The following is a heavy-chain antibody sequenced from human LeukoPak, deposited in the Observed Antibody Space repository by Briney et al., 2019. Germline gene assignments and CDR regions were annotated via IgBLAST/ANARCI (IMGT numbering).Heavy chain of an antibody. J-gene: IGHJ4*02. CDR1: GGSFSGYY. Sequence: SETLSLTCAVYGGSFSGYYWSWIRQPPGKGLEWIGEINHGGSTNYNPSLKSRVTISVDTSKNQFSLKLSSVTAADTAVYYCARSTIFGVVTLDYWGQGTLVTVSS. CDR3: ARSTIFGVVTLDY. D-gene: IGHD3-3*01. CDR2: INHGGST. V-gene: IGHV4-34*01.